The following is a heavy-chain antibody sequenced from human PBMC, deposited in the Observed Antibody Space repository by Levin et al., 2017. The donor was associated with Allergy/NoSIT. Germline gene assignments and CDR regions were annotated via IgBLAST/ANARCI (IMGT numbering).Heavy chain of an antibody. V-gene: IGHV1-18*01. CDR1: GYNFNSYG. D-gene: IGHD1-7*01. Sequence: PGESLKISCKASGYNFNSYGISWVRQAPGQGLEWMGWISVHNGRTSYAQNFQDRVTVTTETSTSTAYMELRSLRSDDTAVYYCARDWNYEVDYWGQGTLVTVSS. CDR3: ARDWNYEVDY. J-gene: IGHJ4*02. CDR2: ISVHNGRT.